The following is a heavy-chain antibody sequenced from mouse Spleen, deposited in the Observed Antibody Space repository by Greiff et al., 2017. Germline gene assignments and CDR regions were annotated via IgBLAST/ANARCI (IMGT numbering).Heavy chain of an antibody. V-gene: IGHV5-6-3*01. CDR1: GFTFSSYG. CDR2: INSNGGST. Sequence: EVKLVESGGGLVQPGGSLKLSCAASGFTFSSYGMSWVRQTPDKRLELVATINSNGGSTYYPDSVKGRFTISRDNARNTLYLQMSSLRSEDTAMYYCARHAPYFDYWGQGTTLTVSS. CDR3: ARHAPYFDY. J-gene: IGHJ2*01.